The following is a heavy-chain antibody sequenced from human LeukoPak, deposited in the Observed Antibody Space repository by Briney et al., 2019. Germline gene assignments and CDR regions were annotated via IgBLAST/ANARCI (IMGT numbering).Heavy chain of an antibody. CDR1: GFTFSSYW. CDR3: ARGRGRAGYYFDY. CDR2: IKQDGSEK. Sequence: GGPLRLSCAASGFTFSSYWMSWVRQAPGKGLEWVANIKQDGSEKYYVDSVKGRFTISRDNAKNSLYLQMNSLRAEDTAVYYCARGRGRAGYYFDYWGQGTLVTVSS. J-gene: IGHJ4*02. V-gene: IGHV3-7*01.